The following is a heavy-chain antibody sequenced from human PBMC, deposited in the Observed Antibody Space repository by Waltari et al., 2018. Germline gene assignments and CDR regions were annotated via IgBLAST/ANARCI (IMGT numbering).Heavy chain of an antibody. J-gene: IGHJ3*02. CDR3: ARHPYYYDSSGYYSGAFDI. V-gene: IGHV5-51*01. CDR1: GYSFTSYW. D-gene: IGHD3-22*01. Sequence: EVQLVQSGAEVKKPGESLKISCKGSGYSFTSYWIGWVRQMPGKGLEWMGIIYPGDSATRYSPSFQGQVTISADKSISTAYLQWSSLKASDTAMYYCARHPYYYDSSGYYSGAFDIWGQGTMVTVSS. CDR2: IYPGDSAT.